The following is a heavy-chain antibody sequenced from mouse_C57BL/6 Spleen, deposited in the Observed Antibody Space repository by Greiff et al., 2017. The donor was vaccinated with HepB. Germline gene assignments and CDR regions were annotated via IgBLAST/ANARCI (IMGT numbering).Heavy chain of an antibody. CDR1: GYTFTSYW. CDR3: SRFYYGNYESAMDY. Sequence: QVQLQQPGAELVKPGASVKLSCKASGYTFTSYWMHWVKQRPGQGLEWIGMIHPNSGSTNYNEKFKSKAILTVDKSSSTAYMQLSSLTSEDSAVYYCSRFYYGNYESAMDYWGQGTSVTVSS. V-gene: IGHV1-64*01. CDR2: IHPNSGST. D-gene: IGHD2-1*01. J-gene: IGHJ4*01.